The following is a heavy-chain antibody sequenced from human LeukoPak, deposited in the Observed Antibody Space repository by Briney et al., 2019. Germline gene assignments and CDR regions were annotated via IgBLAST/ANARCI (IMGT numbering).Heavy chain of an antibody. CDR2: INQDGSEK. Sequence: PGGSLRLSCAASGFTFSSYWMSWVRQAPGKGLEWVANINQDGSEKYYVGSVKGRFTISRDNAKNSLYLQMNSLRAEDTAVYYCARDEKGGGQISYNWFDPWGQGTLSPSPQ. CDR3: ARDEKGGGQISYNWFDP. J-gene: IGHJ5*02. V-gene: IGHV3-7*05. CDR1: GFTFSSYW. D-gene: IGHD3-16*01.